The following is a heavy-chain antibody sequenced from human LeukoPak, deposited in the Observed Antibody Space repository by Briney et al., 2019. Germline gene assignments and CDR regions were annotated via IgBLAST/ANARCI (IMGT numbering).Heavy chain of an antibody. J-gene: IGHJ4*02. CDR3: ARDWSGWYFDY. CDR1: GFPFSSFW. Sequence: GGSLGLPCEASGFPFSSFWMTWVRKAPGKGLEWVPNIKKDGSEKYYVDFVKGRFTISRDNAKNSLYLQMNSLRAEDTAVYYCARDWSGWYFDYWGQGTLVTVSS. V-gene: IGHV3-7*01. CDR2: IKKDGSEK. D-gene: IGHD3-3*01.